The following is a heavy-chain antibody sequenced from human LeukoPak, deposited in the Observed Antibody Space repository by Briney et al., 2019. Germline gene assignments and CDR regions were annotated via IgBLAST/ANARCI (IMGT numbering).Heavy chain of an antibody. V-gene: IGHV3-30*02. J-gene: IGHJ6*04. Sequence: GGSLRLSRAASGFTFSSYGMHWVRQAPGKGLEWVAFIRYDGSNKYYADSVKGRFTISRDNSKNTLYLQMNSLRAEDTAVYYCAKDLSEYSSSGSLDVWGKGTTVTVSS. CDR1: GFTFSSYG. CDR2: IRYDGSNK. D-gene: IGHD6-6*01. CDR3: AKDLSEYSSSGSLDV.